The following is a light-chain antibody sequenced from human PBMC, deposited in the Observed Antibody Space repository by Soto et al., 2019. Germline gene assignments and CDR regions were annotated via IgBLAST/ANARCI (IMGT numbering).Light chain of an antibody. V-gene: IGKV1-27*01. CDR1: QGISSY. J-gene: IGKJ1*01. Sequence: DLQMTQSPSYLSESVGDTVTITCRASQGISSYLAWYQQKPGKVPKLLIYAASTLQSGVPSRFSGSGSGTDFTLTISSLQPEDVATYYCQRYNSAPWAFGQGTKVEIK. CDR3: QRYNSAPWA. CDR2: AAS.